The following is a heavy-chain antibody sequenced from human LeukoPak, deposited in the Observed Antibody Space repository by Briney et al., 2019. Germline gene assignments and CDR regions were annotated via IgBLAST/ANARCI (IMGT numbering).Heavy chain of an antibody. D-gene: IGHD6-13*01. CDR1: GNTFTAYY. Sequence: GASVKVSCKASGNTFTAYYMHWGGQAPGQGPEWMGGINPNSGGTDYAQKFQGRVTMTRDTSISTAYMELSSLTSDDTAVYYCARDGIYSRNFDAFDIWGQGTMVTVSS. V-gene: IGHV1-2*02. CDR2: INPNSGGT. J-gene: IGHJ3*02. CDR3: ARDGIYSRNFDAFDI.